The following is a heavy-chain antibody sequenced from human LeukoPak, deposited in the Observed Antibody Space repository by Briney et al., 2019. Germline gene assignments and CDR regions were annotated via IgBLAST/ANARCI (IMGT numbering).Heavy chain of an antibody. J-gene: IGHJ3*02. CDR2: IYYSGST. CDR3: ARGSIAARRDAFDI. Sequence: SETLSLTCTVSGGSISSYYWSWIRQPPGKGLEWIGYIYYSGSTNYNPSLKSRVTISVDTSKNQFSLKLSSVTAADTAVYYCARGSIAARRDAFDIWGQGTMVTVSS. D-gene: IGHD6-6*01. CDR1: GGSISSYY. V-gene: IGHV4-59*01.